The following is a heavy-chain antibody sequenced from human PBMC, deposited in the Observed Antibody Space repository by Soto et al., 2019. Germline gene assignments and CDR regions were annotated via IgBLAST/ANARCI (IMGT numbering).Heavy chain of an antibody. D-gene: IGHD2-2*01. V-gene: IGHV3-23*01. CDR1: GFTFSSYA. CDR3: AKAHRALASTNYFDF. Sequence: DVQLLESGGDLVQPGGSLRLSCAASGFTFSSYAMSWVRQAPGKGLEWVSTISSNGGDTDYAASVKGRVTISRVNSQNTLYLQMPNLNADDTAIYFCAKAHRALASTNYFDFWGQGTLVTVSS. J-gene: IGHJ4*02. CDR2: ISSNGGDT.